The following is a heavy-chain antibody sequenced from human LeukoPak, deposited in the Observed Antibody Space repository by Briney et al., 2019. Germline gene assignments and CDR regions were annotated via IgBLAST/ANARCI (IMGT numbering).Heavy chain of an antibody. J-gene: IGHJ4*02. CDR3: ARTAVYYDSSGYYYYFDY. Sequence: ASVKVSCKASGYTFTSYGISWVRQAPGQGLEWMGWISAYNGNTNHAQKLQGRVTMTTDTSTSTAYMELRSLRSDDTAVYYCARTAVYYDSSGYYYYFDYWGQGTLVTVSS. D-gene: IGHD3-22*01. V-gene: IGHV1-18*01. CDR1: GYTFTSYG. CDR2: ISAYNGNT.